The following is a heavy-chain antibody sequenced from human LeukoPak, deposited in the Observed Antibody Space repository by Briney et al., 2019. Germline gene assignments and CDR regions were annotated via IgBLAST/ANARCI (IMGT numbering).Heavy chain of an antibody. CDR2: ISGSGGST. CDR1: GFTFSSYA. D-gene: IGHD3-22*01. J-gene: IGHJ4*02. Sequence: GGSLRLSCAASGFTFSSYAMSWVRQAPGKGLEWASVISGSGGSTYYADSVKGRFTISRDNAKNSLYLQMNSLRAEDTAVYYCASMPTYYYDSSGYPTGDYWGQGTLVTVSS. CDR3: ASMPTYYYDSSGYPTGDY. V-gene: IGHV3-23*01.